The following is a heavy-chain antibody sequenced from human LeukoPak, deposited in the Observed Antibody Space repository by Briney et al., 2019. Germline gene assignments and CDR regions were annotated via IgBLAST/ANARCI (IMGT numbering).Heavy chain of an antibody. J-gene: IGHJ3*02. CDR1: GGSISSSSYY. Sequence: SETLSPTCTVSGGSISSSSYYWGWIRQPPGKGREWIGSIYYSGSTYNNPSLKSRVTISVDTSKNQFSLKLSSVTAADTAVYYCTRHEIAIVVVGGAFDIWGQGTMVTVSS. CDR3: TRHEIAIVVVGGAFDI. V-gene: IGHV4-39*01. D-gene: IGHD2-15*01. CDR2: IYYSGST.